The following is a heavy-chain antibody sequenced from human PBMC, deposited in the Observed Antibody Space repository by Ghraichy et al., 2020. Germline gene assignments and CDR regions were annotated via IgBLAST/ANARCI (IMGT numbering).Heavy chain of an antibody. V-gene: IGHV3-23*01. CDR2: ISGSGGST. J-gene: IGHJ6*02. Sequence: GGSLRLSCAASGFTFSSYAMSWVRQAPGKGLEWVSAISGSGGSTYYADSVKGRFTISRDNSKNTLYLQMNSLRAEDTAVYYCAKASSASYYDFWSGFQSYYYYGMDVWCQGTTVTVSS. CDR3: AKASSASYYDFWSGFQSYYYYGMDV. D-gene: IGHD3-3*01. CDR1: GFTFSSYA.